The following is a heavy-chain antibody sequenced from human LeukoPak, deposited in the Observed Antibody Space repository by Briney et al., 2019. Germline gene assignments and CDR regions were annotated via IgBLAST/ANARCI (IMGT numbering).Heavy chain of an antibody. J-gene: IGHJ6*02. CDR2: IYYSGST. D-gene: IGHD6-13*01. CDR1: GGSISSYY. V-gene: IGHV4-59*01. CDR3: ARYRRSSSWDYYYYYGMDV. Sequence: SETLSLTCTVSGGSISSYYWSWIRQPPGKGLEWIGYIYYSGSTNYNPSLKSRVTISVDTSKNQFSLKLSSVTAADTAVYYCARYRRSSSWDYYYYYGMDVWGQGTTVTVSS.